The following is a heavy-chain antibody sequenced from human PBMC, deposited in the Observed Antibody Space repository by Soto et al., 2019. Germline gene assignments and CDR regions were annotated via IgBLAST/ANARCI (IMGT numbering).Heavy chain of an antibody. CDR1: GYDFIGHG. Sequence: QVQLVQSGGEEKKPGASVKVSCKASGYDFIGHGISWVRQARGQGLEWMGWINSYNGDTKYARKYQDRITLTKDKSTRTVYMELTSLSSADTAVYYCARDQWLKVPAVVGDKFDSWGQGTLVTVSS. CDR3: ARDQWLKVPAVVGDKFDS. J-gene: IGHJ5*01. V-gene: IGHV1-18*04. CDR2: INSYNGDT. D-gene: IGHD6-19*01.